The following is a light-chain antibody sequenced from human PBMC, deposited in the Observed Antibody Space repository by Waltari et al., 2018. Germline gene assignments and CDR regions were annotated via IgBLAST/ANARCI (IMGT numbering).Light chain of an antibody. J-gene: IGLJ3*02. CDR1: SGHSSNI. V-gene: IGLV4-69*01. Sequence: QLVLTQSPSASASLGASVKLTCTLSSGHSSNIIAWLQQQPGKGPRYLMKVNSDGSHRKGDEMPDRFSGSSSGAERYLTIASLQSEDEADYCCETGGHGTWVFGGGTKLTVL. CDR3: ETGGHGTWV. CDR2: VNSDGSH.